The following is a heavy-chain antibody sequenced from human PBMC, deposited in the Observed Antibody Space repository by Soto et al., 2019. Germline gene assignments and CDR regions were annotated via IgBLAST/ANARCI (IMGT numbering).Heavy chain of an antibody. Sequence: TGGSLRLSCAASGFTFSSYGMHWVRQAPGKGLEWVAVISYDGSNKYYADSVKGRFTISRDNSKNTLYLQMNSLRAEDTAVYYCAKDRSITGTTSKSYYYGMDVWGQGTTVTVSS. CDR1: GFTFSSYG. CDR2: ISYDGSNK. V-gene: IGHV3-30*18. D-gene: IGHD1-7*01. J-gene: IGHJ6*02. CDR3: AKDRSITGTTSKSYYYGMDV.